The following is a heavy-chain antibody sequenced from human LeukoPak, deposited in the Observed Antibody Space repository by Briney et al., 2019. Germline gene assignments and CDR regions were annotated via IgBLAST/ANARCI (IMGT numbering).Heavy chain of an antibody. CDR2: IYYSGSA. D-gene: IGHD3-10*01. J-gene: IGHJ5*02. CDR1: GGSISSGDYY. Sequence: SETLSLTCTVSGGSISSGDYYWSWIRQPPGKGLEWIGYIYYSGSAYYNPSLKSRVTISVDTSKNQFSLKLSSVTAADTAVYYCARVRRSGNWFGDMFDPWGQGTLVTVPS. CDR3: ARVRRSGNWFGDMFDP. V-gene: IGHV4-30-4*01.